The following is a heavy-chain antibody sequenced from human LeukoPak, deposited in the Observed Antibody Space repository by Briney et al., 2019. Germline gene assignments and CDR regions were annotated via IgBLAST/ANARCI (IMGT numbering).Heavy chain of an antibody. CDR3: AIRYGSGTVGVLDP. D-gene: IGHD3-10*01. V-gene: IGHV1-69*04. CDR2: IIPIFGIA. Sequence: SVPVSCKASGGTFSSYAISWLRQAPGQGLEWMGRIIPIFGIANYAQKFQGRVTITAGKSTSTAYMELSSLRSEDTAVYYCAIRYGSGTVGVLDPWGQGTLVTVSS. CDR1: GGTFSSYA. J-gene: IGHJ5*02.